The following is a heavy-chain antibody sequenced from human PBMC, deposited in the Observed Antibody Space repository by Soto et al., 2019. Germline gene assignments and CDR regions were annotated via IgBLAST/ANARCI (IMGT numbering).Heavy chain of an antibody. CDR1: GGTFSSYS. D-gene: IGHD1-26*01. CDR3: ARDGGRHSGGIDY. J-gene: IGHJ4*02. V-gene: IGHV1-69*01. CDR2: IIPIFGTA. Sequence: VQLVQSGAEVKKPGSSVKVSCKASGGTFSSYSINWVRQAPGQGLEWMGEIIPIFGTANYAQKFQGRVTITADESTSTAYMELSSLRSEDTAVYFCARDGGRHSGGIDYWGQGTLVTVSS.